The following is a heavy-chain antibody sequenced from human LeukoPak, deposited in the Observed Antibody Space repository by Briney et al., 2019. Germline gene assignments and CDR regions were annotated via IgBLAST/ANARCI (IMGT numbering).Heavy chain of an antibody. J-gene: IGHJ2*01. D-gene: IGHD5-18*01. CDR2: IIPILGIA. Sequence: SVKVSCKASGGTFSSYAISWVRQAPGQGLEWMGRIIPILGIANYAQKCQGRVTITADKSTSTAYMELSSLRSEDTAVYYCARDRRAAMVTTRWYFDVWGRGTLVTVSS. V-gene: IGHV1-69*04. CDR1: GGTFSSYA. CDR3: ARDRRAAMVTTRWYFDV.